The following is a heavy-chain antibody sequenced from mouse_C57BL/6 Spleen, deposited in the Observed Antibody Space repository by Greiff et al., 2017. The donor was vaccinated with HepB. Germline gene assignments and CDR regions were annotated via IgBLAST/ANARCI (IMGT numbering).Heavy chain of an antibody. J-gene: IGHJ2*01. V-gene: IGHV1-64*01. Sequence: QVQLQQPGAELVKPGASVKLSCKASGYTFTSYWMHWVKQRPGQGLEWIGMIHPNSGSTNYNEKFKSKATLTVDKSSSTAYMQLSSLTSEDSAVYYCARRYDYYVSFYYFDYWGQGTTLTVSS. CDR2: IHPNSGST. CDR3: ARRYDYYVSFYYFDY. CDR1: GYTFTSYW. D-gene: IGHD1-1*01.